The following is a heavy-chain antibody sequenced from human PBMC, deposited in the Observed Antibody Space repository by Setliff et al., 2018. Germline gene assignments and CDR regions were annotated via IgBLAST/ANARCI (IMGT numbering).Heavy chain of an antibody. V-gene: IGHV4-39*01. D-gene: IGHD3-16*01. CDR3: ARLPNYVWGSPVDY. CDR1: GASITNTNYY. CDR2: IFYSGRT. J-gene: IGHJ4*02. Sequence: SATLSLTCTVSGASITNTNYYWGLIRQPPGKGLEWIGSIFYSGRTFYNPSLKSRVTISVDTSKNQFSLTLSSVTAADTAVYYCARLPNYVWGSPVDYWGQGTLVTVSS.